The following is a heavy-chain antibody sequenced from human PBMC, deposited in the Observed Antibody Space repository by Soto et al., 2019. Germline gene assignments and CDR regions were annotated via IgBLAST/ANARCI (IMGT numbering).Heavy chain of an antibody. D-gene: IGHD6-19*01. V-gene: IGHV4-59*08. CDR3: ARWYSSGWYGWFDP. Sequence: SSETLSLTCTVSVGSISSYDGSWIRQPPGKGLEWIGYIYNSGSTNYNPSLKSRVTISADTSKNQFSLKLSSVTAADTAVYYCARWYSSGWYGWFDPWGQGTQVTVSS. CDR2: IYNSGST. CDR1: VGSISSYD. J-gene: IGHJ5*02.